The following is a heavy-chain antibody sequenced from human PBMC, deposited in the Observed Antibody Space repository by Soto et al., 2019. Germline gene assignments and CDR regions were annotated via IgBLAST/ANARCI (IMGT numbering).Heavy chain of an antibody. CDR3: ARTASTMVRRVRGLRSYYSYRLDV. CDR2: IDWDDDK. Sequence: SGPTLVNPTQTLTLTCTFSGFSLSNSGMCVSWIRQPPGKALEWLALIDWDDDKYYSTSLKTRLTISKDTSKNQVVLTMTNMDPVDTATYYCARTASTMVRRVRGLRSYYSYRLDVWGQGTTVTVSS. J-gene: IGHJ6*02. D-gene: IGHD3-10*01. CDR1: GFSLSNSGMC. V-gene: IGHV2-70*01.